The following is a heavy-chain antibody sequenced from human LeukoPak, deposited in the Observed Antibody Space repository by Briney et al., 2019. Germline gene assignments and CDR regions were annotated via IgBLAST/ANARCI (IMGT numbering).Heavy chain of an antibody. V-gene: IGHV3-23*01. CDR2: IDYSGGDT. D-gene: IGHD3-10*01. J-gene: IGHJ6*03. CDR3: AKGGAVSSKSITMIRGTRRYYYYMDV. CDR1: GFTLSSYE. Sequence: GGSLRLSCTASGFTLSSYEMSWIRQAPGKGLEWVSSIDYSGGDTHYADSVKGRFTISRDNSKNTLYLQVNSLRAEDTAVYYCAKGGAVSSKSITMIRGTRRYYYYMDVWGKGTTVTISS.